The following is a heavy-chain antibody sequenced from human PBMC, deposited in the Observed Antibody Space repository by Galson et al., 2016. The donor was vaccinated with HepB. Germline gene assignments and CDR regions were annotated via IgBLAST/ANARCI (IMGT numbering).Heavy chain of an antibody. CDR3: ARVTMVRGVIIPENYYGMDV. V-gene: IGHV1-69*13. CDR2: IIALFGTA. CDR1: GGTFSSYA. J-gene: IGHJ6*02. D-gene: IGHD3-10*01. Sequence: SVKVSCKASGGTFSSYAISWVRQAPGQGPEWMGGIIALFGTANYAQKFQGRVTITADESTSTAYMELSSLRSEDTAVYYCARVTMVRGVIIPENYYGMDVWGQGTTVTVSS.